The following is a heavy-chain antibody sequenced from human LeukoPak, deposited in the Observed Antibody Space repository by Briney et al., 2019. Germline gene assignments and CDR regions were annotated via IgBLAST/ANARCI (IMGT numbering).Heavy chain of an antibody. CDR2: ISSSSSYI. CDR1: GFTFSSYS. D-gene: IGHD3-3*01. J-gene: IGHJ6*02. V-gene: IGHV3-21*01. CDR3: ARDQSSILRFLEWGREGRGYYYYGMDV. Sequence: GGSLRLSCAASGFTFSSYSMNWVRQAPGKGLEWVSSISSSSSYIYYADSVKGRFTISRDNAKNSLYLQMNSLRAEDTAVYYCARDQSSILRFLEWGREGRGYYYYGMDVWGQGTTVTVSS.